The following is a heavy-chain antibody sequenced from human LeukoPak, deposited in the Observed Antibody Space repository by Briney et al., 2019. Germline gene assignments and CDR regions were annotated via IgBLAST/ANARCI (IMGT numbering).Heavy chain of an antibody. J-gene: IGHJ4*02. V-gene: IGHV4-39*07. CDR3: ARGSGYNPSDY. CDR1: GGSIARSHYY. Sequence: SETLSLTCAVSGGSIARSHYYWSWIRQPPGKGLEWIGSSDDSGRTYYNPSLKSRVTISVDTSKNQFSLKLSSVTAADTAVYYCARGSGYNPSDYWGQGTLVTVSS. CDR2: SDDSGRT. D-gene: IGHD6-25*01.